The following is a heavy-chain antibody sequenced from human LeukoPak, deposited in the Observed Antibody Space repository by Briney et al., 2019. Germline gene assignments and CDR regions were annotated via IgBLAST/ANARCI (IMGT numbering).Heavy chain of an antibody. Sequence: PGGSLRLSCAASGFTFSSYGMHWVRQAPGKGLEWVAFIRYDGSKKYYADSVKGRFTISRDNSKNTLYLQMNSLRAEDTAVYYCAKVAGSSGGPFDYWGQGTLVTVSS. D-gene: IGHD6-19*01. CDR2: IRYDGSKK. CDR3: AKVAGSSGGPFDY. J-gene: IGHJ4*02. V-gene: IGHV3-30*02. CDR1: GFTFSSYG.